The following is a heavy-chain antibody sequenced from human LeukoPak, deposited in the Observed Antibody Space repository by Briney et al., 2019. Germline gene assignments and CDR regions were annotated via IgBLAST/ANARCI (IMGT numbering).Heavy chain of an antibody. J-gene: IGHJ4*02. D-gene: IGHD2-21*01. V-gene: IGHV3-23*01. CDR2: ISGSGDDT. Sequence: NPGGSLRLSCAASGFTFSSYAMSWLRQAPGKGLEWVSAISGSGDDTYYADSVKGRFTISRDNSKNTLYLQMNSLRAEDTAVYYCAKSRTHSPNYFDYWGQGTLVTVSS. CDR1: GFTFSSYA. CDR3: AKSRTHSPNYFDY.